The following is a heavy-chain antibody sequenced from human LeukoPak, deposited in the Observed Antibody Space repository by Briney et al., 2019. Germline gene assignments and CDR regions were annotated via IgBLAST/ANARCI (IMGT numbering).Heavy chain of an antibody. CDR3: PRGKLGYCSSTSCYKRAFDI. J-gene: IGHJ3*02. D-gene: IGHD2-2*02. CDR2: INHSGST. Sequence: PSETLSLTCAVYGGSFSGYYWSWIRQPPGKGLEWIGGINHSGSTNYNPSLKSRVTISVDTSKNQFSLKLSSVTAADTAVYYCPRGKLGYCSSTSCYKRAFDIWGQGTMVTVSS. V-gene: IGHV4-34*01. CDR1: GGSFSGYY.